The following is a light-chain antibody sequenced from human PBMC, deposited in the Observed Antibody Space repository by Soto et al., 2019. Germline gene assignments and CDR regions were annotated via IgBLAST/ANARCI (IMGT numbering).Light chain of an antibody. Sequence: QSALAQPPSVSGSPGQSITISCTGASSDVGAYDAVSWYQQHPGKAPQVIIYRGTKRPSGVSNRFSGSKSGNTASLTISGLQAEDEADYYCSSYTSSSTSYVFGTGTKVTVL. CDR2: RGT. J-gene: IGLJ1*01. CDR3: SSYTSSSTSYV. V-gene: IGLV2-14*02. CDR1: SSDVGAYDA.